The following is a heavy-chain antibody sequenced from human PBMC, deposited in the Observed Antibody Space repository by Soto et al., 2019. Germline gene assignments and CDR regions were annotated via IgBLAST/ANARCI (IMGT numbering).Heavy chain of an antibody. CDR3: ARVTSSSGYLQPQYYCYYMDV. D-gene: IGHD3-3*01. CDR2: IGVGGGDR. Sequence: PGGSLRLSCAASGFTFSSYAMSWVRQAPGKGLEWVSIIGVGGGDRYYPESVKGRFTISRDNSRDTLYLELNSLRDEDTAVYYCARVTSSSGYLQPQYYCYYMDVCGKGTTVTVSS. CDR1: GFTFSSYA. V-gene: IGHV3-23*01. J-gene: IGHJ6*03.